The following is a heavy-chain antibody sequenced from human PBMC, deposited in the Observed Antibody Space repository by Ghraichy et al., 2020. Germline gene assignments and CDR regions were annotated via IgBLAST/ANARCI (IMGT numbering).Heavy chain of an antibody. CDR2: IDHSGST. V-gene: IGHV4-34*01. D-gene: IGHD3-22*01. CDR3: ARERSSGYYSTN. CDR1: GGSFSGYY. J-gene: IGHJ4*02. Sequence: SQTLSLTCAVYGGSFSGYYWSWIRQVPGKGLEWIGEIDHSGSTNYNPSLKSRVTISLDTSKNQFSLKLSPVTAADTAVYYCARERSSGYYSTNWGQGTLVTVSS.